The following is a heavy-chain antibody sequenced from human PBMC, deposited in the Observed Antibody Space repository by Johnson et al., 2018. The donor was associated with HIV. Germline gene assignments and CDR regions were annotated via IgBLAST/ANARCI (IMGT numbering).Heavy chain of an antibody. D-gene: IGHD2-21*01. CDR3: ARVPEGDDDAFDI. CDR2: ISWNSGSI. Sequence: LLVESGGGLIQPGRSLRLSCAASGFTFDDYAMHWVRQAPGMGLEWVSGISWNSGSIGYADSVEGRITISIDNAKNSLYLQMNSLRAEDTAVYYCARVPEGDDDAFDIWGQGTMVTVSS. V-gene: IGHV3-9*01. CDR1: GFTFDDYA. J-gene: IGHJ3*02.